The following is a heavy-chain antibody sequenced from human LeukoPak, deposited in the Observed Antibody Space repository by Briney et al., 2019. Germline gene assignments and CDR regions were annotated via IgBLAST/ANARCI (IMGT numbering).Heavy chain of an antibody. Sequence: SQTLSLTCAISGDSVSTNIAAWNWIRQSPSGGLEWLGRTYYRSKRLNDYAVSVRGRITITPDTSKNQFSLHLNSVTPEDTAVYYCARGVAADYYDHYGSSGGLDYWGQGTLVTVSS. CDR2: TYYRSKRLN. D-gene: IGHD3-22*01. CDR3: ARGVAADYYDHYGSSGGLDY. CDR1: GDSVSTNIAA. V-gene: IGHV6-1*01. J-gene: IGHJ4*02.